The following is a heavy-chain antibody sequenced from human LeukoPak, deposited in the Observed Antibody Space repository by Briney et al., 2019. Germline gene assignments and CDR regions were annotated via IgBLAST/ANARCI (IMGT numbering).Heavy chain of an antibody. D-gene: IGHD2-15*01. CDR2: IYYSGST. V-gene: IGHV4-39*07. J-gene: IGHJ4*02. Sequence: PSETLSLTCTVSGGSISSSSYYWGWIRQPPGKGLEWIGSIYYSGSTYYNPSLKSRVTISVDTSKNQFSLKLSSVTAADTAVYYCARYGVVVLVSDYWGQGTLVTVSS. CDR1: GGSISSSSYY. CDR3: ARYGVVVLVSDY.